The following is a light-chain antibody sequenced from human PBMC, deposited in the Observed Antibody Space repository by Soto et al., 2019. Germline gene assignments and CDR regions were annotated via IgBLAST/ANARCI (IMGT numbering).Light chain of an antibody. V-gene: IGLV2-14*01. CDR3: ISYTSRSTFV. CDR2: EVS. Sequence: QSALTQPASVSGSPGQSITISCTGTSSDVGGYNSVSWYQQHPGKAPKLMIYEVSNRPSGVSIRFSGSKSGNTASLTISGLQAEDEADYYCISYTSRSTFVFGTGTKLTVL. CDR1: SSDVGGYNS. J-gene: IGLJ1*01.